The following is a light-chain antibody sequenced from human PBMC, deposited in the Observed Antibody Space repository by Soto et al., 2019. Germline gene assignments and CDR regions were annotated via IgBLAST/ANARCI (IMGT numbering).Light chain of an antibody. V-gene: IGKV1-39*01. CDR3: QQYDNWPWT. CDR2: AAS. Sequence: DIQMTQSPSSLSASVGDRVTITCRASQSISSFLTWYQQKAGKAPKLLIYAASSLQSGVPSRFSGSGSGTDFTLTISSLQSDDFAVYYCQQYDNWPWTFGQGTKVDIK. CDR1: QSISSF. J-gene: IGKJ1*01.